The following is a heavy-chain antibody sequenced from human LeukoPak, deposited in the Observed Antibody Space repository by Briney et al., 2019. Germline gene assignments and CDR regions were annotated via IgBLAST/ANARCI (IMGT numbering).Heavy chain of an antibody. J-gene: IGHJ5*02. CDR1: GYTFTSYD. D-gene: IGHD3-3*01. Sequence: ASVKVSCKVSGYTFTSYDINGVRQATGQGLEWMGWMNPNSGNTGYAQKFQGRVTMTRDMSTTTVYMHLSSLRSEDTAVYYCAREAVTIFGLVRTQAPKGPHRFDPWGQGTLVTISS. V-gene: IGHV1-8*02. CDR3: AREAVTIFGLVRTQAPKGPHRFDP. CDR2: MNPNSGNT.